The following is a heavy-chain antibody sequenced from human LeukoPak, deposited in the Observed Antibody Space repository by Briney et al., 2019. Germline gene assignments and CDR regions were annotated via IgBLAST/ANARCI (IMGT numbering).Heavy chain of an antibody. Sequence: GGSLRLSCAASGFTFSSYSMNWVRQAPGKGLEWVSSISDGGNEIYYSDSIKGRFAISRDDAKNSLSLQMNSLRVEDTAIYYCAKGKSGSYYFYMDVWGKGTTVTVSS. CDR1: GFTFSSYS. V-gene: IGHV3-21*06. J-gene: IGHJ6*03. CDR2: ISDGGNEI. CDR3: AKGKSGSYYFYMDV.